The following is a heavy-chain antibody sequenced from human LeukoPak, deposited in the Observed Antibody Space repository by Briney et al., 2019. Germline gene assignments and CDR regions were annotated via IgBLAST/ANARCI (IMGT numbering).Heavy chain of an antibody. Sequence: GGSLRLSCAVSGFTFSDSWMHWVRQAPGKGLVWVSRINSDGSITAYADSVKGRFTISRDNAKNTLYLQMNSLRAEDTGVYYCTRADEYGGNTLWGQGTPVTVSS. V-gene: IGHV3-74*01. CDR1: GFTFSDSW. CDR2: INSDGSIT. D-gene: IGHD4-23*01. CDR3: TRADEYGGNTL. J-gene: IGHJ4*02.